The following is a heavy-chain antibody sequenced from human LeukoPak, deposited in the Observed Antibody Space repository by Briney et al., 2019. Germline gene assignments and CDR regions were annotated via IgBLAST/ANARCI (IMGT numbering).Heavy chain of an antibody. J-gene: IGHJ5*02. V-gene: IGHV1-2*02. D-gene: IGHD6-19*01. CDR3: ARVSSGWYHNWFDP. Sequence: GASVMVSCKASGYTFTGYYMHWVRQAPGQGLEWMGWINPNSGGTNYAQKFQGRVTMTRDASISTAYMELSRLRSDDTAVYYCARVSSGWYHNWFDPWGQGTLVTVSS. CDR2: INPNSGGT. CDR1: GYTFTGYY.